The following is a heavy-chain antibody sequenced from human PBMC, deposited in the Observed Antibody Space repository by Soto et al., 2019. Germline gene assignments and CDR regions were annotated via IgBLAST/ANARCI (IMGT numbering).Heavy chain of an antibody. J-gene: IGHJ5*02. V-gene: IGHV4-59*01. Sequence: PSETLSLTCTVSGGSISSYYWSWIRKPPGKGLEWIGYIYYSGSTNYNPSLKSRVTISVDTSKNQFSLKLSSVTAADTAVYYCARDPRGWFDPWGQGTLVTVSS. CDR1: GGSISSYY. CDR2: IYYSGST. CDR3: ARDPRGWFDP.